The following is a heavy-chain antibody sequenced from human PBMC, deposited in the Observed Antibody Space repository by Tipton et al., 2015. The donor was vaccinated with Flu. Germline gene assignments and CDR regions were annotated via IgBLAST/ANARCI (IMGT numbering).Heavy chain of an antibody. D-gene: IGHD3-10*01. J-gene: IGHJ4*01. Sequence: TLSLTCTVSGGSLSSYYWSWIRQPAGKGREWIGRLYSSGSTTYNLTLKSRVTMSGDTSKSQFSLKLRSVTAADTAVYYCARGSGSGSYVVFGYWGQGTLITFSS. CDR2: LYSSGST. CDR3: ARGSGSGSYVVFGY. CDR1: GGSLSSYY. V-gene: IGHV4-4*07.